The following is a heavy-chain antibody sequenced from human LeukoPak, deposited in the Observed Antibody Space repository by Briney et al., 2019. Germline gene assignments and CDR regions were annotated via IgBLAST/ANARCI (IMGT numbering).Heavy chain of an antibody. J-gene: IGHJ4*02. CDR3: ARRLSSGYYFYYFDY. Sequence: GASVKVSCKASGGTFSSYAISWVRQAPGQGLEWMGRIIPILGIANYAQKFQGRVTITADKSTSTAYMELSSLRSEDTAVYYCARRLSSGYYFYYFDYWGQRTLVTVSS. CDR2: IIPILGIA. CDR1: GGTFSSYA. V-gene: IGHV1-69*04. D-gene: IGHD3-22*01.